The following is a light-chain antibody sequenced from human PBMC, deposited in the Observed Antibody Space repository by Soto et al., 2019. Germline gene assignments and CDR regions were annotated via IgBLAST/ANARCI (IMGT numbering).Light chain of an antibody. J-gene: IGLJ1*01. CDR3: AAWDDSLKGYV. CDR1: SSNIGSYT. Sequence: QSVLIQPPSASGTPGQRVTVSCSGGSSNIGSYTVNWYQQLPGAAPKLLIYSNSQRPSGVPDRFSASKSGTSASLAISGLQSEDEADYYCAAWDDSLKGYVFGTGTKVTVL. V-gene: IGLV1-44*01. CDR2: SNS.